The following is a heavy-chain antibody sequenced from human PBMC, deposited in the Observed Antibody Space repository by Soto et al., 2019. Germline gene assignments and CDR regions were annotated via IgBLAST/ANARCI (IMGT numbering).Heavy chain of an antibody. CDR2: IYYSGST. CDR1: GDSISKNY. Sequence: QVQLQESGPGLVKPSETLSLTCTVSGDSISKNYWSWIRQPPGQGLEWIGCIYYSGSTKNNPSLKSRVXTSXDXHKNQFSLKLSSVTAADTAVYYCARQTDYGGKAIDYWGQGTLVTVSS. V-gene: IGHV4-59*08. J-gene: IGHJ4*02. CDR3: ARQTDYGGKAIDY. D-gene: IGHD4-17*01.